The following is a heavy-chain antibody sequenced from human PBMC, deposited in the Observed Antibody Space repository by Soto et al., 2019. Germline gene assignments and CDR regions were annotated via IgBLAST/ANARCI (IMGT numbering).Heavy chain of an antibody. Sequence: SETLSLTCSVSGGSINSSSYFWGWVRQPPGKGLEWIGSIYYSGSTYHNPSLRSRVTISVDTSKNQFSLKLSSVTAADTAVFYCARHYSSGSRDWFDPWGQGTLVTVSS. CDR2: IYYSGST. CDR1: GGSINSSSYF. CDR3: ARHYSSGSRDWFDP. D-gene: IGHD6-19*01. V-gene: IGHV4-39*01. J-gene: IGHJ5*02.